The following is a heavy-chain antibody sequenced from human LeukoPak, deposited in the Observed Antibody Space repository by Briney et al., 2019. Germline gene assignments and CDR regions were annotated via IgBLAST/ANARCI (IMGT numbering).Heavy chain of an antibody. CDR1: GFTFGDYA. CDR3: TRSDLLGYCSSTSCCTSPNPDY. CDR2: IRSKAYGGTT. J-gene: IGHJ4*02. V-gene: IGHV3-49*04. D-gene: IGHD2-2*01. Sequence: QTGGSLRLSCTASGFTFGDYAMSWVRQAPGKGLGWVGFIRSKAYGGTTEYAASVKGRFTISRDDSKSIAYLQMNSLKTEDTAVYYCTRSDLLGYCSSTSCCTSPNPDYWGQGTLVTVSS.